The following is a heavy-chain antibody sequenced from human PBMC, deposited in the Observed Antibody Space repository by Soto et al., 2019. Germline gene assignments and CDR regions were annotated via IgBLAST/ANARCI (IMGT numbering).Heavy chain of an antibody. CDR2: IGPESGVT. D-gene: IGHD1-26*01. Sequence: GXSVQVSCKTSGYTFTGHYIHWVRQAPQQGPEWMGEIGPESGVTRYAEKFRGRVTMTMDTSITTVYMELRNLSPDDTAVYYCGRGRSGQIVIFYWGQGTPVTVSS. CDR3: GRGRSGQIVIFY. V-gene: IGHV1-2*02. J-gene: IGHJ4*02. CDR1: GYTFTGHY.